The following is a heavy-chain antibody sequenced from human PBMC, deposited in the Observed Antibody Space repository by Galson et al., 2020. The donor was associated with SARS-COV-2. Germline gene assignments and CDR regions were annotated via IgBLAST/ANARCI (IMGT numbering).Heavy chain of an antibody. V-gene: IGHV4-61*01. Sequence: ASETLSLTCTVSGASVSSSSYFWSWIRQPPGKALEWIGYIDYRGSTNYNPSLNSRVTMSVDTSKNQFSLGLTSVTAADTAVYYCATDLIREDGYNHDYWGQGTLVTVSS. CDR1: GASVSSSSYF. D-gene: IGHD5-12*01. CDR3: ATDLIREDGYNHDY. J-gene: IGHJ4*02. CDR2: IDYRGST.